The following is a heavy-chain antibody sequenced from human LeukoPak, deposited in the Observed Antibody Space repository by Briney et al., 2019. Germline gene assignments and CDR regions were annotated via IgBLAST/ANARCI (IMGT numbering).Heavy chain of an antibody. CDR2: TYTSGST. CDR1: GGSITSYY. V-gene: IGHV4-4*07. D-gene: IGHD1-26*01. J-gene: IGHJ4*02. Sequence: NPSETLSLTCSVFGGSITSYYWSWIRQAAGKGLEWIGRTYTSGSTAYNPTLKSRVTMSVDTSKNQFSLKLYSVTAADTAVYYCARSGGSGTYYDGSFDYWGQGTLVTVSS. CDR3: ARSGGSGTYYDGSFDY.